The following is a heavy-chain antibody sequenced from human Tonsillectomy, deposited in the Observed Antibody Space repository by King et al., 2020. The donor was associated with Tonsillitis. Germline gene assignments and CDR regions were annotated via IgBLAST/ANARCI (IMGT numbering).Heavy chain of an antibody. CDR1: GGTFSNYV. J-gene: IGHJ4*02. D-gene: IGHD3/OR15-3a*01. CDR2: LIPIFGTP. Sequence: QAQLVQSGAEVKKPGSSVKVSCKASGGTFSNYVITWVRQAPGQGLEWMGGLIPIFGTPNYAQKFQGRVTITADESTSTAYMELSSLRSDDTAMYYCAKVGINFWSGVDYWGQGTLVTVSS. CDR3: AKVGINFWSGVDY. V-gene: IGHV1-69*01.